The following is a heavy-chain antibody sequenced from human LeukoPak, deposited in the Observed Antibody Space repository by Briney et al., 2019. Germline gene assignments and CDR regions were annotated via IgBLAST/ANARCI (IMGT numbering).Heavy chain of an antibody. CDR3: ARDNWNDPNWFDP. D-gene: IGHD1-1*01. CDR2: IYTSGST. V-gene: IGHV4-61*02. J-gene: IGHJ5*02. Sequence: SETLSLTCTVSGGSISSGSYYWSWIRQPAGKGLEWIARIYTSGSTNYNPSLKSRVTISVDTSKNQFSLKLSSVTAADTAVYYCARDNWNDPNWFDPWGQGTLVTVSS. CDR1: GGSISSGSYY.